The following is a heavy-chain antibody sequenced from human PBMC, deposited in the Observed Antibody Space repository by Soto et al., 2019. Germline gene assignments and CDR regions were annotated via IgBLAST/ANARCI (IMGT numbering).Heavy chain of an antibody. V-gene: IGHV5-51*01. D-gene: IGHD3-10*01. J-gene: IGHJ4*02. CDR2: NYPGDSET. Sequence: PCESLKISWTGSGYSFSTYWIAWVRQMPGKGRGWVGINYPGDSETRYSPSFQGQVTISADTSSETAYLQWSSLKASETASEYCASLPQFLWFGASTSRHSYFNYWGQGTRGTVSP. CDR1: GYSFSTYW. CDR3: ASLPQFLWFGASTSRHSYFNY.